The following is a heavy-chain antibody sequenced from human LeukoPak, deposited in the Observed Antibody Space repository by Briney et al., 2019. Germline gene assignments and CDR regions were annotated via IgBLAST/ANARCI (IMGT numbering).Heavy chain of an antibody. V-gene: IGHV1-2*02. Sequence: ASVKVSCKASGYTFTGYYMHWVRQAPGQGLEWMGWINPNSGGTNYAQKFQGRVTMTRDTSISTAYMELSRLRSDDTAVYYCAXXXXXXXXGSYVTNLFDYWGQGNPGHRLL. J-gene: IGHJ4*02. CDR1: GYTFTGYY. CDR2: INPNSGGT. D-gene: IGHD1-26*01. CDR3: AXXXXXXXXGSYVTNLFDY.